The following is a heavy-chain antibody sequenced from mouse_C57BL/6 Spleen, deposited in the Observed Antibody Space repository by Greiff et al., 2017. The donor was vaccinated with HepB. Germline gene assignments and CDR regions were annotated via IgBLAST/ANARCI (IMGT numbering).Heavy chain of an antibody. Sequence: VQLKESGAELVKPGASVKLSCKASGYTFTEYTIHWVKQRSGQGLEWIGWFYPGSGSIKYNEKFKDKATLTADKSSSTVYMELSRLTSEDSAVYFCARHEDYYGSSGWYFDVWGTGTTVTVSS. V-gene: IGHV1-62-2*01. CDR3: ARHEDYYGSSGWYFDV. CDR1: GYTFTEYT. CDR2: FYPGSGSI. J-gene: IGHJ1*03. D-gene: IGHD1-1*01.